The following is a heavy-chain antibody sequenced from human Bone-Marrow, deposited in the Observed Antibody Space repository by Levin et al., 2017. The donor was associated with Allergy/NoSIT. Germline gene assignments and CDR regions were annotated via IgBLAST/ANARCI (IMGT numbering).Heavy chain of an antibody. V-gene: IGHV3-30*18. J-gene: IGHJ4*02. D-gene: IGHD1-1*01. Sequence: SCTASGFTFSTSGMHWVRQAPGKGLEWLSIIYYDGSNKYYADSVKGRFTVSRDNSKNTLYLQMNSLRAEDTAMYYCAKDHGTNSYSGNGGHFDYWGQGTLVTVSS. CDR2: IYYDGSNK. CDR3: AKDHGTNSYSGNGGHFDY. CDR1: GFTFSTSG.